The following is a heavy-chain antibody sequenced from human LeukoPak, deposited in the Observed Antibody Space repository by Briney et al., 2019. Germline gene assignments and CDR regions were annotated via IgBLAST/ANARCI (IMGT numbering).Heavy chain of an antibody. J-gene: IGHJ4*02. CDR1: GGSISSYY. CDR3: AKEGMIRGVIDY. CDR2: VHTCGST. D-gene: IGHD3-10*01. V-gene: IGHV4-4*07. Sequence: SETLSLTCTVSGGSISSYYWTWIRQPAGKGLEWIGHVHTCGSTNYNPSLKSRVTKSIDTSTNQFSLKLNSLTAADTAVYYCAKEGMIRGVIDYWGQGALVTVSS.